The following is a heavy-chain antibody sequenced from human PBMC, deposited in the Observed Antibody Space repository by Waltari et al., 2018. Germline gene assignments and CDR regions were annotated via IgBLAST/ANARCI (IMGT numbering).Heavy chain of an antibody. J-gene: IGHJ3*02. V-gene: IGHV3-23*01. CDR1: GFTLSRYA. D-gene: IGHD6-13*01. CDR2: ISGSGGGT. Sequence: EVQLLESGGGLVQTGGSLRLSCAASGFTLSRYALNWGRQAPGKGREWVSGISGSGGGTYYADSVKGRFTISRDNSKNTLYLQMNSLRAGDTAVYYCAKDRRYISSWSTVFDIWGQGTMVTVSS. CDR3: AKDRRYISSWSTVFDI.